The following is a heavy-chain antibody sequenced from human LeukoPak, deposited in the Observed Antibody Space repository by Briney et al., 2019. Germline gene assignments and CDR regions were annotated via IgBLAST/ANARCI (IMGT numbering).Heavy chain of an antibody. J-gene: IGHJ4*02. CDR1: GDSMSGYY. V-gene: IGHV4-59*01. D-gene: IGHD5-12*01. CDR2: IHYSGTT. Sequence: SETLSLTCTVSGDSMSGYYWSWIRQPPGEGLEWIGYIHYSGTTNYNPSLKSRVTISLDTSRNQFSLKLRSVTTADTAVYYCARRRVYSGSGEFDFWGQGTLVTVSS. CDR3: ARRRVYSGSGEFDF.